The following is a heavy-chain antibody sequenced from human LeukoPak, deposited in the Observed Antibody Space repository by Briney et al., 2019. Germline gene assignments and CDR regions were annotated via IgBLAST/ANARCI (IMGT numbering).Heavy chain of an antibody. CDR2: ISGSGGST. Sequence: AGGSLRLSCAASGFTFSSYAMSWVRQAPGKGLEWVSAISGSGGSTYYADSVKGRFTISRDNSKNTLYLQMNSLRAEDTAVYYCAKSKGPRIVVVPAAIGAFDYWGQGTLVTVSS. J-gene: IGHJ4*02. CDR1: GFTFSSYA. CDR3: AKSKGPRIVVVPAAIGAFDY. D-gene: IGHD2-2*01. V-gene: IGHV3-23*01.